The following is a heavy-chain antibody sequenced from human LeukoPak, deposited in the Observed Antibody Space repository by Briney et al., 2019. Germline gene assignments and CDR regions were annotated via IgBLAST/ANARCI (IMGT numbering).Heavy chain of an antibody. D-gene: IGHD1-7*01. V-gene: IGHV3-48*01. CDR3: AKRDGNYSPFEY. J-gene: IGHJ4*02. Sequence: GGSLGLSCAGSGFTFSSQSMNWVRQVPGKGLEWISYISSGSSAIYYADSVKGRFTISRDNSKNTLYLQMHSLRAEDTALYYCAKRDGNYSPFEYWGQGTLVTVSS. CDR1: GFTFSSQS. CDR2: ISSGSSAI.